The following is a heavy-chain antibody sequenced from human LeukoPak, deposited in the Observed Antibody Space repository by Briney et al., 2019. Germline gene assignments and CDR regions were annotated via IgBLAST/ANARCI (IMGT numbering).Heavy chain of an antibody. CDR1: GGSISSYY. CDR3: ARAPVAGAGEGYFDY. CDR2: IYYSGST. J-gene: IGHJ4*02. Sequence: SETLSLTCTVSGGSISSYYWSWIRQPPGKGREWIGYIYYSGSTNYNPSLKSRVTISVDTSKNQFSLKLSSVTAADTAVYYCARAPVAGAGEGYFDYWGQGTLVTVSS. V-gene: IGHV4-59*01. D-gene: IGHD6-19*01.